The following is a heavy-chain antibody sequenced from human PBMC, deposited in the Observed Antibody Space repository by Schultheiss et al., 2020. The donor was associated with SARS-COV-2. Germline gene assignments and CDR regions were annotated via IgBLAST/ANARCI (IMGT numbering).Heavy chain of an antibody. Sequence: GGSLRLSCAASGFTFSNAWMSWVRQAPGKGLEWVGRIKSKTDGGTTDYAAPVKGRFTISRDDSKNTLYLQMNSLKTEDTAVYYCTTSGGGSFYYYYGMDVWGQGTTVTVSS. V-gene: IGHV3-15*01. CDR3: TTSGGGSFYYYYGMDV. D-gene: IGHD2-15*01. CDR1: GFTFSNAW. CDR2: IKSKTDGGTT. J-gene: IGHJ6*02.